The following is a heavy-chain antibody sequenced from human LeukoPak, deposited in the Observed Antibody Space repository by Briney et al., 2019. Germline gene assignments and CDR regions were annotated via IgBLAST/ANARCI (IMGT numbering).Heavy chain of an antibody. CDR3: ARVSWDYGGNRRFDS. Sequence: PSETLSLTCTVSGGSISSYYWSWIRQPPGKGLEWLGYIYYSGSTNYNPSLKRRVTISVDTSKNHFSLKQSSVTAADTAVYYCARVSWDYGGNRRFDSWGQGTLVTVSS. CDR2: IYYSGST. V-gene: IGHV4-59*01. J-gene: IGHJ4*02. D-gene: IGHD4-23*01. CDR1: GGSISSYY.